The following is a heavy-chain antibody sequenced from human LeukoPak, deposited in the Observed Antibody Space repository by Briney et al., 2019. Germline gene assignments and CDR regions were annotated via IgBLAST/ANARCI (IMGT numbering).Heavy chain of an antibody. V-gene: IGHV3-7*01. CDR3: ARSYGSGSYYVPYYYYYYGMDV. CDR1: GFTFSSHW. CDR2: IKQDGSEE. Sequence: GGSLRLSCAASGFTFSSHWMRWVRQAPGKGLEWVANIKQDGSEEYYVDSVKGRFTISRDNAKNSLYLQMNSLRAEDTAVYYCARSYGSGSYYVPYYYYYYGMDVWGQGTTVTVSS. D-gene: IGHD3-10*01. J-gene: IGHJ6*02.